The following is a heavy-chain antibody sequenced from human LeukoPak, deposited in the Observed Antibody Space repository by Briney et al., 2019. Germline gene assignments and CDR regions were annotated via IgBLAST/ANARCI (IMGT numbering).Heavy chain of an antibody. J-gene: IGHJ4*02. CDR1: VYAFTNYG. CDR3: ARSGDSSSWYAVDC. V-gene: IGHV1-18*01. D-gene: IGHD6-13*01. Sequence: GSVKVSCKASVYAFTNYGITWVRQAPGQGLEWMGWINIYKGNTHYTQKLQGRVTMTTDTSTSTAYMELRSLRSDDTAVYYCARSGDSSSWYAVDCWGERTLVTVS. CDR2: INIYKGNT.